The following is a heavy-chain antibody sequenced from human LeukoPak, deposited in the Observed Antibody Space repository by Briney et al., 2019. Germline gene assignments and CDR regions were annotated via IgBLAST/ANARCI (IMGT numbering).Heavy chain of an antibody. D-gene: IGHD2-2*01. Sequence: SETLSLTCTVSGYSVSSGYYWGWIRQPPGKGLEWIGSMYHSGDTYYNPSLKSRVTISVDTSKNQLSLKLSSVTAADTAVYYCARSKAHLSTSWYGTWFDPWGQGTLVTVSS. J-gene: IGHJ5*02. CDR2: MYHSGDT. V-gene: IGHV4-38-2*02. CDR1: GYSVSSGYY. CDR3: ARSKAHLSTSWYGTWFDP.